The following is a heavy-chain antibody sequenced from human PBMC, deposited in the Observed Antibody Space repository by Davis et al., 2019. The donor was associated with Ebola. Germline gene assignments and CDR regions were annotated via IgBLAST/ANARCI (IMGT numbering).Heavy chain of an antibody. CDR3: ARDLGEDIVVVPAALDV. Sequence: GGSLRLSCAASGFSFSSYAMSWVRQAPGKGLEWVSSISSSSSYIYYADSVKGRFTISRDNAKNSLYLQMNSLRAEDTAVYYCARDLGEDIVVVPAALDVWGQGTTVTVSS. V-gene: IGHV3-21*01. CDR2: ISSSSSYI. J-gene: IGHJ6*02. D-gene: IGHD2-2*01. CDR1: GFSFSSYA.